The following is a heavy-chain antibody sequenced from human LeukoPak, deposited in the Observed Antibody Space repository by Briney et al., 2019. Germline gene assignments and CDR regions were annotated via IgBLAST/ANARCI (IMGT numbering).Heavy chain of an antibody. CDR3: VKDAVVVPTGWFDP. CDR1: GFTLSSYA. V-gene: IGHV3-23*01. J-gene: IGHJ5*02. CDR2: ISGGDAIT. D-gene: IGHD2-2*01. Sequence: GGSLRLSCAASGFTLSSYAMSWVRQAPGKGQEWVSAISGGDAITYYADSVKGRFTISRDNSKNTLYLQMNSLRAEDTALYYCVKDAVVVPTGWFDPWGQGTLVTVSS.